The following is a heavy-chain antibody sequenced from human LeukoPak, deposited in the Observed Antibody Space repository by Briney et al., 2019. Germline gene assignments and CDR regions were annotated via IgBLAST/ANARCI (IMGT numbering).Heavy chain of an antibody. Sequence: SETLSLTCTVSGGSISSGDYYWSWIRQPPGKGLEWIGYIYYSGSTYYNPSLKSRVTISVDTSKNQFSLKLSSVTAADTAVYYCARSGYYDFWSGYSPQNWFDPWGQGTLVTVSS. CDR3: ARSGYYDFWSGYSPQNWFDP. D-gene: IGHD3-3*01. J-gene: IGHJ5*02. CDR1: GGSISSGDYY. V-gene: IGHV4-30-4*01. CDR2: IYYSGST.